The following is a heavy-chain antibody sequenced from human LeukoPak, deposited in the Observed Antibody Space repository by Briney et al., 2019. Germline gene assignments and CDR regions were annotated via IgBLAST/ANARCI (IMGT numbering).Heavy chain of an antibody. V-gene: IGHV7-4-1*02. Sequence: GASVKVSCKASGYTFTSYAMNWVRQAPGQGLEWMGWIDTNTGNPTYAQGLTGRFVFSLDTSVSTAYLQINSLKAEDTGEYFCARGYDSSGFFSDWGQGTLVTVSS. J-gene: IGHJ4*02. D-gene: IGHD3-22*01. CDR3: ARGYDSSGFFSD. CDR2: IDTNTGNP. CDR1: GYTFTSYA.